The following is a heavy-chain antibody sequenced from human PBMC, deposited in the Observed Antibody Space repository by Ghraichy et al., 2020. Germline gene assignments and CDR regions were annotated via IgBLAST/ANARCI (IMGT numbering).Heavy chain of an antibody. Sequence: SETLSLTCTVSGGSISSYYWSWILQPPGKGLEWIGYIYYSGSTNYNPSLKSRVTISVDTSKNQFSLKLSSVTAADTAVYYCARSITMVRGAPYYYYGMDVWGQGTTVTVSS. CDR3: ARSITMVRGAPYYYYGMDV. J-gene: IGHJ6*02. D-gene: IGHD3-10*01. CDR2: IYYSGST. V-gene: IGHV4-59*01. CDR1: GGSISSYY.